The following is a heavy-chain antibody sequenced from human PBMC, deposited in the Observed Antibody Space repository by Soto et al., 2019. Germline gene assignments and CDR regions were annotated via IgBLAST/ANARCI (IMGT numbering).Heavy chain of an antibody. J-gene: IGHJ3*02. CDR2: IYYSGST. CDR3: ARVWGGAFDI. Sequence: QVQLQESGPGLVKPSETLSLTCTVSGGSISSYYWSWIRQPPGKGLEWIGYIYYSGSTNYNPSLKGRVTISVDTFQNQVSLKLSSVTAADTAVYYCARVWGGAFDIWGQGTMVTVSS. D-gene: IGHD3-10*01. CDR1: GGSISSYY. V-gene: IGHV4-59*01.